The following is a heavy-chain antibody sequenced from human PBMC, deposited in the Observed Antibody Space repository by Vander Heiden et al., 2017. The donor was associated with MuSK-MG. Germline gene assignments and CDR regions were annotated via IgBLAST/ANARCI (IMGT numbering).Heavy chain of an antibody. V-gene: IGHV3-23*04. D-gene: IGHD3-10*01. CDR3: AKGGHYYGSGSYA. CDR1: GFTFSSYA. J-gene: IGHJ5*02. CDR2: ISGSGGST. Sequence: EVQLVESGGGLVQPGGSLRLSCAASGFTFSSYAMSWVRQAPGKGLEWVSAISGSGGSTYYADAVKGRFTISRDNSKNTLYPQMNSLRAEDTAVYYCAKGGHYYGSGSYAWGQGTLVTVSS.